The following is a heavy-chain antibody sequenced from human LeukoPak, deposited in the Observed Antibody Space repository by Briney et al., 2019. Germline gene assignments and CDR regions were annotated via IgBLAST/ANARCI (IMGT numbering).Heavy chain of an antibody. CDR2: IKPNSGGT. Sequence: ASVKVSCKASGYTFTGYYMHWVRQAPGQGLEWMGWIKPNSGGTNYAQKFQGWVTMTRDTSISTAYMELSRLRSDDTAVYYCAREDSSSWYGFDYWGQGTLVTVSS. D-gene: IGHD6-13*01. V-gene: IGHV1-2*04. CDR3: AREDSSSWYGFDY. CDR1: GYTFTGYY. J-gene: IGHJ4*02.